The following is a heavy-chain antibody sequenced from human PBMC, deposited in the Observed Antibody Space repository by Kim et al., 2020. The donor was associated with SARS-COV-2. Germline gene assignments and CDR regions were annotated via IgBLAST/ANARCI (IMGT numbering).Heavy chain of an antibody. D-gene: IGHD3-22*01. CDR3: ARSGFDSSGSNPFDY. V-gene: IGHV5-10-1*01. Sequence: GESLKISCKGSGYSFTSYWISWVRQMPGKGLEWMGRIDPSDSYTNYSPSFQGHVTISADKSISTAYLQWSSLKASDTAMYYCARSGFDSSGSNPFDYWGQGTLVTVSS. J-gene: IGHJ4*02. CDR2: IDPSDSYT. CDR1: GYSFTSYW.